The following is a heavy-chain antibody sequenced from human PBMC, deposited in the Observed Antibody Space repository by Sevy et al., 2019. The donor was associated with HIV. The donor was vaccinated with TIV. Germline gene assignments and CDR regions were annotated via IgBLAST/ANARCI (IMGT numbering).Heavy chain of an antibody. CDR2: IDYSGST. CDR1: GGSVSSGSYY. J-gene: IGHJ4*02. Sequence: SETLSLTCTVSGGSVSSGSYYWSWIRQPPGKGLEWIGYIDYSGSTNYNPSLNSPVTISVDTSKNQFSLKLSSVTAADTAVYYCARGKVGSWSLGYFDYWGQGTLVTVSS. V-gene: IGHV4-61*01. CDR3: ARGKVGSWSLGYFDY. D-gene: IGHD6-13*01.